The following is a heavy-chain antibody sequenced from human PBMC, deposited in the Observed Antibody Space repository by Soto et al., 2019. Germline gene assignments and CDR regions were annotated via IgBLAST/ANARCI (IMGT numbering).Heavy chain of an antibody. Sequence: GGSLRLSCAASGFTFDDYGMSWVRQAPGKGLEWVSGINWNGGSTGYADSVKGRFTISRDNAKNSLYLQMNSLRAEDTALYYCARAGYDILTGSLPHYYYGMGVWDQGTTVTVSS. CDR1: GFTFDDYG. V-gene: IGHV3-20*04. CDR3: ARAGYDILTGSLPHYYYGMGV. J-gene: IGHJ6*02. CDR2: INWNGGST. D-gene: IGHD3-9*01.